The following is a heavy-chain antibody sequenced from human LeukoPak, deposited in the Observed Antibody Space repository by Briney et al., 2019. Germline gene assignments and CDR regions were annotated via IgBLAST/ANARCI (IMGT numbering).Heavy chain of an antibody. J-gene: IGHJ6*02. V-gene: IGHV1-2*02. CDR1: GYTFTGYY. CDR2: INPNSGGT. D-gene: IGHD3-22*01. Sequence: EASVKVSCKASGYTFTGYYMHWVRQAPGQGLEWMGWINPNSGGTNYAQKFQGRVTMTRDTSISTAYMELSRLRSDDTAVYYCARDRGVLYYDSSPLRSYGMDVWGQGTTVTVSS. CDR3: ARDRGVLYYDSSPLRSYGMDV.